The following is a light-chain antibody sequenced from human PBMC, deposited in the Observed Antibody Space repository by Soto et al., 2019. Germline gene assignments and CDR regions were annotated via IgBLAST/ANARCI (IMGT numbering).Light chain of an antibody. CDR3: QQYGRPPRAT. Sequence: EIVLTQSPGTLSLSPGDRATLSCRASQSVSSYLAWYQQKPGQAPRLLIYGASSRATGIPDRFSGSGSGTDFTLTISRLEPEDFAVYYCQQYGRPPRATFGQGTRLEIK. CDR1: QSVSSY. V-gene: IGKV3-20*01. J-gene: IGKJ5*01. CDR2: GAS.